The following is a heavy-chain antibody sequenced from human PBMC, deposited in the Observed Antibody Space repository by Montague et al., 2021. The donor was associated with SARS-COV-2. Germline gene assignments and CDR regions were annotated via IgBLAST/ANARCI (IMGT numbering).Heavy chain of an antibody. V-gene: IGHV6-1*01. CDR1: GDSVVEHRAR. J-gene: IGHJ6*02. D-gene: IGHD1-1*01. CDR2: IHHGNKWYN. Sequence: CAISGDSVVEHRARSKEHTHELQTLRHLVCRIHHGNKWYNDYAVSVRGRVTINPDTSKNQFSLQLNSVTPEDTAIYYCTSGREGNYNVMDVWGQGTTVTVSS. CDR3: TSGREGNYNVMDV.